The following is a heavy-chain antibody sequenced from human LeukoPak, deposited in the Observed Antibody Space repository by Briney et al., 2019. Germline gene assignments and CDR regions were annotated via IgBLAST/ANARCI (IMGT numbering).Heavy chain of an antibody. D-gene: IGHD6-19*01. CDR2: INPNSGGT. V-gene: IGHV1-2*02. CDR3: ARIPRRYSSGWFNPYFDY. Sequence: ASVKVSCKASGYIFTNYYMHWVRQAPGQGLEWMGWINPNSGGTNYAQKFQGRVTMTRDTSISTAYMELSRLRSDDTAVYYCARIPRRYSSGWFNPYFDYWGQGTLVTVSS. CDR1: GYIFTNYY. J-gene: IGHJ4*02.